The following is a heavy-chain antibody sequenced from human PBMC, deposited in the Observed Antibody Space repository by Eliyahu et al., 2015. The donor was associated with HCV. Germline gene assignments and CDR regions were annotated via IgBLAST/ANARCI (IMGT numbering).Heavy chain of an antibody. CDR2: TIPILGLA. J-gene: IGHJ4*02. V-gene: IGHV1-69*08. D-gene: IGHD5-24*01. CDR3: VIDSHVPRRDGYNVDN. Sequence: QVQLVQSGPEVKKPGSSVKVSCEASGGTFGTYSLSWVRQAPGQGLEWMGRTIPILGLANYAQRFQGRVTITADRSTGTAYLALSSLTSEDTAVYYCVIDSHVPRRDGYNVDNWGQGTLVTVSS. CDR1: GGTFGTYS.